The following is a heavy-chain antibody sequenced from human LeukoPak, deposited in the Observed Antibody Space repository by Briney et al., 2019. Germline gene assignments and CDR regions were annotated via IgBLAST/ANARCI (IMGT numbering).Heavy chain of an antibody. D-gene: IGHD2-15*01. Sequence: HPGGSLRLSCAASGFTFSSYWMHWVRQAPGKGLVWVSRINSDGSSTSYADSVKGRFTISRDNAKNTLYLQMNSLRAEDTAVYYCARRVGYCSGGSCYRSLDYWGQGTLVTVSS. J-gene: IGHJ4*02. CDR3: ARRVGYCSGGSCYRSLDY. CDR1: GFTFSSYW. V-gene: IGHV3-74*01. CDR2: INSDGSST.